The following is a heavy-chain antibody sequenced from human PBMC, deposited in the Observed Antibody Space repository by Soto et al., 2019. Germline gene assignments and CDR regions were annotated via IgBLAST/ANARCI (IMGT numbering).Heavy chain of an antibody. J-gene: IGHJ3*02. V-gene: IGHV1-2*04. CDR1: GYTFTGYY. CDR2: INPNSGGT. D-gene: IGHD3-22*01. Sequence: ASVKVSCKASGYTFTGYYMHWVRQAPGQGLEWMGWINPNSGGTNYAQKFQGWVTMTRETSISTAYMELSRLRSDDTAVYYCARWYYYDSSGYYDEAFDIWGQGTMVTVSS. CDR3: ARWYYYDSSGYYDEAFDI.